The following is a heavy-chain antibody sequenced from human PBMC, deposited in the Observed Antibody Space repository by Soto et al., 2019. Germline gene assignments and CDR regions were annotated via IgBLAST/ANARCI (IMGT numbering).Heavy chain of an antibody. CDR2: ITGSSSHI. CDR3: ARDPGPGDH. CDR1: GFTFSSYS. Sequence: EVQLVESGGGLVKPGESLRLSCAASGFTFSSYSMNWVRQAPGKGLEWVSSITGSSSHIYYADSVKGRFTISRDNAKNSLYLQMNSLRAEDTAVYYCARDPGPGDHWGQGTLVTVSS. V-gene: IGHV3-21*01. J-gene: IGHJ4*02.